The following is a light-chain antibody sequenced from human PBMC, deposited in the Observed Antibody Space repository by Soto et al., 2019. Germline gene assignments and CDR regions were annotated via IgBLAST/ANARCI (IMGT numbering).Light chain of an antibody. V-gene: IGKV1-5*01. CDR3: QQYTTYWT. J-gene: IGKJ1*01. Sequence: DIQLTQSPSTLSASLGDSVSITVRASQTISRWLAWYQQKPGKAPKLLIYDASSLGSGVPSRFRGSGSGTEFTLTISSLQSDDFATYYCQQYTTYWTFGQGTKVDIK. CDR2: DAS. CDR1: QTISRW.